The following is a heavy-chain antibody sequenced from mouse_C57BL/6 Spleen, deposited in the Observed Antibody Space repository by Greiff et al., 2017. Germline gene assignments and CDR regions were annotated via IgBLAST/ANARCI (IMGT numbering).Heavy chain of an antibody. D-gene: IGHD1-1*01. Sequence: QVQLKESGAELARPGASVKMSCKASGYTFTSYTMHWVKQRPGQGLEWIGYINPSSGYTKYNQKFKDKATLTADKSSSTAYMQLSSLTSEDSAVYYCARGDITTVPHYYAMDYWGQGTSVTVSS. CDR1: GYTFTSYT. CDR3: ARGDITTVPHYYAMDY. J-gene: IGHJ4*01. CDR2: INPSSGYT. V-gene: IGHV1-4*01.